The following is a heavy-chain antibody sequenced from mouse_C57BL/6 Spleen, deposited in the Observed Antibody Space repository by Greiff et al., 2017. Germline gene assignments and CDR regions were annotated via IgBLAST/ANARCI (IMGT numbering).Heavy chain of an antibody. CDR2: IYPGDGDT. J-gene: IGHJ1*03. V-gene: IGHV1-80*01. CDR3: ARRGGTAGWYFDV. CDR1: GYAFSSYW. D-gene: IGHD3-3*01. Sequence: QVQLKQSGAELVKPGASVKISCKASGYAFSSYWMNWVKQRPGKGLEWIGQIYPGDGDTNYNGKFKGKATLTADKSSSTAYMQLSSLTSEDSAVYFCARRGGTAGWYFDVWGTGTTVTVSS.